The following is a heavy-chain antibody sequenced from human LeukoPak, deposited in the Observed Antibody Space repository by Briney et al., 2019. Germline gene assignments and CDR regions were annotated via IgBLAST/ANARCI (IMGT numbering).Heavy chain of an antibody. CDR3: ARVVGATARVGY. CDR2: INHSGST. CDR1: GGSISSSSYY. D-gene: IGHD1-26*01. V-gene: IGHV4-39*07. J-gene: IGHJ4*02. Sequence: SETLSLTCTVSGGSISSSSYYWGWIRQPPGKGLEWIGEINHSGSTYYNLSLKSRVTISVDTSKNQFSLKLSSVTAADTAVYYCARVVGATARVGYWGQGTLVTVSS.